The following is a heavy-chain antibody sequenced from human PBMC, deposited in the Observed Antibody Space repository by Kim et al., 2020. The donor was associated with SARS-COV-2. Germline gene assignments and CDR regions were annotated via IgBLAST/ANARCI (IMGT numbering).Heavy chain of an antibody. V-gene: IGHV4-4*02. CDR2: IYHSGST. D-gene: IGHD6-19*01. Sequence: SETLSLTCAVSGGSISSSNWWSWVRQPPGKGLEWIGEIYHSGSTNYNPSLKSRVTISVDKSKNQFSLKLSSVTAADTAVYYCARIAVAGYWYFDLWGRGTLVTVSS. J-gene: IGHJ2*01. CDR3: ARIAVAGYWYFDL. CDR1: GGSISSSNW.